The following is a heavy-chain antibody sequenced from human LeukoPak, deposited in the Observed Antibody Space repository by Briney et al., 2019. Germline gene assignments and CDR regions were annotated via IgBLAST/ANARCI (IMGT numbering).Heavy chain of an antibody. V-gene: IGHV4-34*01. J-gene: IGHJ3*02. D-gene: IGHD2-15*01. CDR1: GGSFSGYY. CDR3: ARVDCRGGSCYAFDI. CDR2: INHSGRT. Sequence: PSETLSLTCAVYGGSFSGYYWSWIRQPPGKGLEWIGEINHSGRTNYNPSLKSRVTISVDTSKNQFSLKLSPVTAADTAVYYCARVDCRGGSCYAFDIWGQGTMVTVSS.